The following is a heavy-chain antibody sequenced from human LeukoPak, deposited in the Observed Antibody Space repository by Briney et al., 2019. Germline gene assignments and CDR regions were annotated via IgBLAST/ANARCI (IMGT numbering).Heavy chain of an antibody. CDR3: ARGVVAAGHFDY. V-gene: IGHV4-61*02. CDR1: GGSISSGRYY. Sequence: SETLSLTCTVSGGSISSGRYYWGWIRQPAGKGLEWIGRLYTSGSTNYNPSLKSRVTISADTSKNQVSLKLSSVTAADTAVYYCARGVVAAGHFDYWGQGTLVTVSS. CDR2: LYTSGST. D-gene: IGHD2-2*01. J-gene: IGHJ4*02.